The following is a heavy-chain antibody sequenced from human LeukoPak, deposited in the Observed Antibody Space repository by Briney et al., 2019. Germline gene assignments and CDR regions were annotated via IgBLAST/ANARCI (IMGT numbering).Heavy chain of an antibody. CDR3: ANHLACGSTSCPPFDD. Sequence: MTGGSLRLSCAASGFTFSSYSMSWVRQAPGKGLEWVSSISDNSYWNYYADSVEGRFFISRDNAKNSLDLQMNSLRAEDTAVYYCANHLACGSTSCPPFDDWGQGTLVTVSS. CDR1: GFTFSSYS. V-gene: IGHV3-21*01. CDR2: ISDNSYWN. D-gene: IGHD2-2*01. J-gene: IGHJ4*02.